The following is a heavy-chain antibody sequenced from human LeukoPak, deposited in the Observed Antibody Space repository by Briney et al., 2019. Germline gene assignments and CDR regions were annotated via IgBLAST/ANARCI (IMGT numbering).Heavy chain of an antibody. CDR2: ISGSGGST. J-gene: IGHJ1*01. CDR1: GFPFSSHW. CDR3: ATIPTRYCSSTSCYDDEYFQH. V-gene: IGHV3-23*01. D-gene: IGHD2-2*01. Sequence: GGSLRLSCAASGFPFSSHWLSWVRQAPGKGLEWVSAISGSGGSTYYADSVKGRFTISRDNSKNTLYLQVNSLRAEDTAVYYCATIPTRYCSSTSCYDDEYFQHWGQGTLVTVSS.